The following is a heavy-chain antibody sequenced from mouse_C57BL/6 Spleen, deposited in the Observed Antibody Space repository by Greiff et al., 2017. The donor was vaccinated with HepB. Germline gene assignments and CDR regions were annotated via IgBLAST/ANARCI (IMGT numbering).Heavy chain of an antibody. J-gene: IGHJ2*01. CDR2: IDPSDSYT. Sequence: VQLQQPGAELVKPGASVKLSCKASGYTFTSYWMQWVKQRPGQGLEWIGEIDPSDSYTNYNQKFKGKATLTVDTSSSTAYMQLSSLTSEDSAVYYCARRDQDYFDYWGQGTTLTVSS. CDR1: GYTFTSYW. CDR3: ARRDQDYFDY. V-gene: IGHV1-50*01.